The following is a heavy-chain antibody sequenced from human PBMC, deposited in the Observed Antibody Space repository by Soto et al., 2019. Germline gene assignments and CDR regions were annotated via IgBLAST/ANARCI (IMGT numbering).Heavy chain of an antibody. CDR1: GYSFTSYW. Sequence: GESLKISCKGSGYSFTSYWISWVRQMPGKGLEWMGRIDPSDSYTNYSPSFQGHVAISTDKSISTAYLQWSSLKASDTAMYYCARLPSKVRDYWGQGTLVTVSS. J-gene: IGHJ4*02. V-gene: IGHV5-10-1*01. CDR2: IDPSDSYT. D-gene: IGHD4-4*01. CDR3: ARLPSKVRDY.